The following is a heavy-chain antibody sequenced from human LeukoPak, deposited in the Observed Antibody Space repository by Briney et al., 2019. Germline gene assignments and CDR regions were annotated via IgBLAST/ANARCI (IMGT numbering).Heavy chain of an antibody. D-gene: IGHD5-24*01. V-gene: IGHV3-21*01. J-gene: IGHJ4*02. CDR2: ISSSSSYI. Sequence: GGSLRLSCEVSGFTFSTYEMNWVRQAPGKGLEWVSSISSSSSYIYYADSVKGRFTISRDNAKNSLYLQMNSLRAEDTAVYYCARVLESEMATIGATDYWGQGTLVTVSS. CDR3: ARVLESEMATIGATDY. CDR1: GFTFSTYE.